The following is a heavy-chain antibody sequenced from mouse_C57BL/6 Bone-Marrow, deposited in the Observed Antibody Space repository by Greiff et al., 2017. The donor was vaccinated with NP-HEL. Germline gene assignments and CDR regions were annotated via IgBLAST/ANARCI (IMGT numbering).Heavy chain of an antibody. CDR1: GFNIKDDY. CDR2: IDPENGDT. D-gene: IGHD1-1*01. Sequence: VQLQQSGAELVRPEASVKLSCTASGFNIKDDYMHWVKQRPEQGLEWIGWIDPENGDTEYASKFQGKATITADTSSNTAYLQLSSLTSEDTAVYYCTTPPYYYGSSYDYWGQGTTLTVSS. J-gene: IGHJ2*01. V-gene: IGHV14-4*01. CDR3: TTPPYYYGSSYDY.